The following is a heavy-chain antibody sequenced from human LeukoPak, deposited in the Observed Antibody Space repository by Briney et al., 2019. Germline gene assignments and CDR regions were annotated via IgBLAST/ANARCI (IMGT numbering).Heavy chain of an antibody. D-gene: IGHD3-16*01. CDR1: GGSISSYY. Sequence: SETLSLTCTVSGGSISSYYWSWIRQPPGKGLEWIGYIYYSGSTNYNPSLKSRVTISVDTSKNQFSLKLSSVTAADTAVYYCARVPRGGDRFDPWGQGTLVTVSS. CDR2: IYYSGST. V-gene: IGHV4-59*01. CDR3: ARVPRGGDRFDP. J-gene: IGHJ5*02.